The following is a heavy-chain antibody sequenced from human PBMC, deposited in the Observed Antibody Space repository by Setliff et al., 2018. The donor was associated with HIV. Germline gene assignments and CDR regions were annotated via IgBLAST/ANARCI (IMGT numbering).Heavy chain of an antibody. Sequence: SETLSLTCTVSGGSISSGSYYWSWIRQPPGKGLEWIGYIYYSGSTNYNPSLKSRVTISVDTSKNQFSLKLSSVTAADTAVYYCARSVGYSYGTGYWGQGTLVTVSS. CDR1: GGSISSGSYY. J-gene: IGHJ4*02. CDR3: ARSVGYSYGTGY. V-gene: IGHV4-61*01. D-gene: IGHD5-18*01. CDR2: IYYSGST.